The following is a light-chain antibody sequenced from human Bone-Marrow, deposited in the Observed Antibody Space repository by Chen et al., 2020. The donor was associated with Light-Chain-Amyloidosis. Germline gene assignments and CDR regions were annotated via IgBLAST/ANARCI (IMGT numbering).Light chain of an antibody. CDR2: ADN. CDR1: KLGDKY. V-gene: IGLV3-1*01. Sequence: SYELTQPPSMSVSPGQTASITCSGDKLGDKYACWYQQKAGQSPVLVIYADNKRPSGIPGRFSGSNSGNTATLTISGTQAMDEADYYCQAWDRSTVVFGGGTQLTVL. J-gene: IGLJ2*01. CDR3: QAWDRSTVV.